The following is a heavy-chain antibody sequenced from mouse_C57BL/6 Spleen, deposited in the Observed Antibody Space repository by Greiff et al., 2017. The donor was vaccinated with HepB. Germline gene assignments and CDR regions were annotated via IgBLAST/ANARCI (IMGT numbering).Heavy chain of an antibody. CDR1: GFTFSDYG. J-gene: IGHJ4*01. Sequence: DVQLVESGGGLVKPGGSLKLSCAASGFTFSDYGMHWVRQAPEKGLEWVAYISSGSSTIYYADTVKGRFTISRDNAKNTLFLQMTSLRSEDTAMYYCARGRSSYGMDYWGQGTSVTVSS. CDR2: ISSGSSTI. CDR3: ARGRSSYGMDY. V-gene: IGHV5-17*01.